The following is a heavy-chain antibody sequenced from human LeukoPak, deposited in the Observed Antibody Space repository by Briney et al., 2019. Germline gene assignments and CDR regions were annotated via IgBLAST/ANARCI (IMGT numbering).Heavy chain of an antibody. CDR3: ARLIYFGSGRTYFFDS. CDR2: IYPSDSET. D-gene: IGHD3-10*01. V-gene: IGHV5-51*01. CDR1: GYSFNTFW. J-gene: IGHJ4*02. Sequence: GVSLKISCKGSGYSFNTFWIGWVRQTPETGLEWMGNIYPSDSETKYRPSFKGQVTISVDKSINTAYLRLSSLKASDTAMYYCARLIYFGSGRTYFFDSWGQGTLVTVSS.